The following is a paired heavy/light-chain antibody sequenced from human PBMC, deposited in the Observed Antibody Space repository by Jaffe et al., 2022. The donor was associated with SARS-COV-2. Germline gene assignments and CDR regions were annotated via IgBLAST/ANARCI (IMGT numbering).Heavy chain of an antibody. CDR2: ISYSGST. D-gene: IGHD3-16*01. CDR1: GGSISSTNYY. J-gene: IGHJ4*02. CDR3: ARHYFELTWGYYFDY. Sequence: QLQLQESGPGLVKPSETLSLTCTVSGGSISSTNYYWGWIRQPPGKGLEWIGTISYSGSTYYNPSLKSRVTISGDTSKNQFSLKLSSVTAADTAVYYCARHYFELTWGYYFDYWGQGTLVTVSS. V-gene: IGHV4-39*01.
Light chain of an antibody. CDR3: QQYYSTPWT. J-gene: IGKJ1*01. V-gene: IGKV4-1*01. CDR1: QSVLYRSKNKNY. Sequence: DIVMTQSPDSLAVSLGERATINCKSSQSVLYRSKNKNYLAWYQQKPGQPPKLLIYWASTRESGVPDRFSGSGSGTDFTLTISSLQAEDVAVYYCQQYYSTPWTFGQGTKVEIK. CDR2: WAS.